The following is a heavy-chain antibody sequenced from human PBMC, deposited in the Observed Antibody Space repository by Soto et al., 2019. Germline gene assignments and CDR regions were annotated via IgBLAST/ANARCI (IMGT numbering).Heavy chain of an antibody. D-gene: IGHD3-22*01. J-gene: IGHJ5*02. Sequence: GASVKVSCKASGGTFSSYAISWLRQAPGQGLEWMGGIIPIFGTANYAQKFQGRVTITADKSTSTAYMELSSLRSEDTAVYYCAREGDYYDSSGRIVYPGGPWGQGTLVTVSS. CDR2: IIPIFGTA. CDR3: AREGDYYDSSGRIVYPGGP. CDR1: GGTFSSYA. V-gene: IGHV1-69*06.